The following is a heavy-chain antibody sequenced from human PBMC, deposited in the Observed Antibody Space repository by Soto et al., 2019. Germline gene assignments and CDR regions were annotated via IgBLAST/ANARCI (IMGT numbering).Heavy chain of an antibody. CDR2: ISAYNYNT. CDR3: ARGVGALGHWFDP. J-gene: IGHJ5*02. Sequence: QVQLVQSGAEVKKPGASVKVSCKASGYTFTSYGLSWVRQAPGQGLEWMGRISAYNYNTNYAQKLQGRVTMTTDTPSSTAYMELRSLRSEDTAVYYCARGVGALGHWFDPWGQGTLVPVSS. D-gene: IGHD1-26*01. CDR1: GYTFTSYG. V-gene: IGHV1-18*01.